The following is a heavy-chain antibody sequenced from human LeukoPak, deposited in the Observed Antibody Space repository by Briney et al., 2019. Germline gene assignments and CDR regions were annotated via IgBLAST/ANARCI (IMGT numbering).Heavy chain of an antibody. D-gene: IGHD3-22*01. CDR2: VKHDGSET. CDR1: GFTSSSYW. CDR3: AGGSGYLAPH. Sequence: GGSLRLSCAASGFTSSSYWMNWVRQAPGKGLEWLAIVKHDGSETHYVDSVRGRFTISKDSARPSVYLQMNSLRAEDTAVYYCAGGSGYLAPHWGQGTLVTVSS. J-gene: IGHJ4*02. V-gene: IGHV3-7*04.